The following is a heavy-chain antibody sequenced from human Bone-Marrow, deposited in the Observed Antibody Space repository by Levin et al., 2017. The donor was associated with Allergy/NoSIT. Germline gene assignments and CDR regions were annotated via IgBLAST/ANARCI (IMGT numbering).Heavy chain of an antibody. V-gene: IGHV3-53*01. CDR3: ARELSRKVPTVGDNSDSMDV. Sequence: GGSLRLSCAVSGFTVYNSYISWVRQAPGKGLEWVSIIYGSGATYYADSVQGRFTISRDRTKNTVFLQMNSLRADDTAVYYCARELSRKVPTVGDNSDSMDVWGQGTAVTVSS. CDR2: IYGSGAT. D-gene: IGHD2-2*01. J-gene: IGHJ6*02. CDR1: GFTVYNSY.